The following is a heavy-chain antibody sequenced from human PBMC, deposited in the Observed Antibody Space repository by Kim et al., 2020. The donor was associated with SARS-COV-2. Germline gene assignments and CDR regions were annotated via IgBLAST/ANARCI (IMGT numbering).Heavy chain of an antibody. CDR3: ARDAEAVEWYQLLPPNYYYYYMDV. Sequence: GGSLRLSCAASGFTFSSYSMNWVRQAPGKGLEWVSSISSSSSYIYYADSVKGRFTISRDNAKNSLYLQMNSLRAEDTAVYYCARDAEAVEWYQLLPPNYYYYYMDVWGKGTTVTVSS. CDR2: ISSSSSYI. V-gene: IGHV3-21*01. D-gene: IGHD2-2*01. CDR1: GFTFSSYS. J-gene: IGHJ6*03.